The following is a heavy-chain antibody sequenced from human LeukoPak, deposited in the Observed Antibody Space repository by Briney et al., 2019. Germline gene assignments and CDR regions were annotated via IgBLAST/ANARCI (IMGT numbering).Heavy chain of an antibody. CDR1: GFTFSSYG. D-gene: IGHD2-2*01. CDR2: IWYDGSNK. Sequence: PGGSLRLSCAASGFTFSSYGMHWVRQAPGKGLEWVAVIWYDGSNKYYADSVKGRFTISRDNSKNTLYLQMNSLRAEDTAVYYCARDISGVPAAPIDYWGQGTLVTVSS. J-gene: IGHJ4*02. CDR3: ARDISGVPAAPIDY. V-gene: IGHV3-33*01.